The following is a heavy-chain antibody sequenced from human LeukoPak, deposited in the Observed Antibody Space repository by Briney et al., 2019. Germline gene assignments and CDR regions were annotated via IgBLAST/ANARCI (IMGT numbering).Heavy chain of an antibody. V-gene: IGHV3-23*01. D-gene: IGHD5-12*01. CDR3: ARDLYGAYGTLGY. CDR1: GFTFSSYA. J-gene: IGHJ4*02. CDR2: VSGSGGNT. Sequence: PGGSLRLSCAASGFTFSSYAMSWVRQAPGKGLEWVSVVSGSGGNTYYADSVKGRFTISRDNAKNSLYLQMNSLRAEDTAVYYCARDLYGAYGTLGYWGQGTLVTVSS.